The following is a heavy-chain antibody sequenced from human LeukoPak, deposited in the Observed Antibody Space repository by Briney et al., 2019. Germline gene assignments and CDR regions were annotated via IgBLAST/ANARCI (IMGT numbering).Heavy chain of an antibody. CDR2: ISSTSRTM. CDR3: ARDRAHLNMFGLRLGETKYFDC. Sequence: PGGSLRLSCAASGFTFSTYSMIWVRQAPGKGLEWVSYISSTSRTMYYADSVKGRFTISRDNAKNSLYLQMNSVRAEDTAVYYCARDRAHLNMFGLRLGETKYFDCWGQGTLVTVSS. CDR1: GFTFSTYS. D-gene: IGHD3-16*01. V-gene: IGHV3-48*01. J-gene: IGHJ4*02.